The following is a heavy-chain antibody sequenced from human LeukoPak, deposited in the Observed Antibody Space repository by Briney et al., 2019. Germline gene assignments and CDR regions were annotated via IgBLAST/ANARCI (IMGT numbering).Heavy chain of an antibody. J-gene: IGHJ4*02. CDR1: GFTFSSCS. V-gene: IGHV3-48*01. D-gene: IGHD6-13*01. CDR2: ISSSSSTI. Sequence: TGGSLRLSCAASGFTFSSCSMNWVRQAPGKGLEWVSYISSSSSTIYYADSVKGRFTISRDNSKNTLYLQMNSLRAEDTAVYYCARDLWHSSSDYWGQGTLVTVSS. CDR3: ARDLWHSSSDY.